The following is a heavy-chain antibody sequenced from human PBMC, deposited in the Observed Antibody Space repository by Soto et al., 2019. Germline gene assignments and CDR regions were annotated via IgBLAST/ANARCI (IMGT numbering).Heavy chain of an antibody. Sequence: WWCXRLSCASGVVSLISYWSSLFRHAPGKGREWVANIKQDGSERYYVDPVKGRFTISRDNAKNSLYLQMNSLRAEDTAVYYCERVHPDFSSPYYSDFHRHINQYGMEVWGQATTVNV. CDR2: IKQDGSER. V-gene: IGHV3-7*03. D-gene: IGHD3-3*01. CDR1: VVSLISYW. CDR3: ERVHPDFSSPYYSDFHRHINQYGMEV. J-gene: IGHJ6*01.